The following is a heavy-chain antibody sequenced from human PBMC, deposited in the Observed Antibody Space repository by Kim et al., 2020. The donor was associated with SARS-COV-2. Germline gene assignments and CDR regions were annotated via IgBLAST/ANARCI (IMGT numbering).Heavy chain of an antibody. Sequence: GGSLRLSCTASGFTFSSYTMNWVRLAPGKGLEWVSSVSGNSGYIYYADSLRGRFTSSRDNAKNSLYLQIDSLRPEDTAVYYCARDGSGPYCGSACYSVYYLDQWGPGTMVTVSS. CDR1: GFTFSSYT. V-gene: IGHV3-21*01. D-gene: IGHD2-21*02. J-gene: IGHJ4*02. CDR3: ARDGSGPYCGSACYSVYYLDQ. CDR2: VSGNSGYI.